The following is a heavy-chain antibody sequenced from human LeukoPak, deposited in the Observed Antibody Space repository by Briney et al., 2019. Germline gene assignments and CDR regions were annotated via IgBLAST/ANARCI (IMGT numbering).Heavy chain of an antibody. CDR1: GGTFSSYA. CDR2: IIPILGIA. Sequence: SVKVSCKASGGTFSSYAISWVRQAPGQGLEWMGRIIPILGIANYAQKFQGRVTMTEDTSTDTAYMELSSLRSEDTAVYYCATAGTDIVVVPAAIRYWFDPWGQGTLVTVSS. CDR3: ATAGTDIVVVPAAIRYWFDP. V-gene: IGHV1-69*04. J-gene: IGHJ5*02. D-gene: IGHD2-2*01.